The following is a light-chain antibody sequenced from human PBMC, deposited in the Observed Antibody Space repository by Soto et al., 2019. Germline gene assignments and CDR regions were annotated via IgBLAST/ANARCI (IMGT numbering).Light chain of an antibody. CDR2: GNN. V-gene: IGLV1-40*01. J-gene: IGLJ1*01. Sequence: SALTQPPSQSWAPGQRVTISCTGRSSHIGRRYDVHWDEQRPVTAPKVLIYGNNNRPSVVTDRFSVSKSGTSASLAIPGLQAEDEADYYCQSYDSSLSGYVFGTGTKVTVL. CDR3: QSYDSSLSGYV. CDR1: SSHIGRRYD.